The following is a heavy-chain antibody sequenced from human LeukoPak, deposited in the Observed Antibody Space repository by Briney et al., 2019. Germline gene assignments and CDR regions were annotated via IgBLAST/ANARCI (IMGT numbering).Heavy chain of an antibody. J-gene: IGHJ4*02. CDR2: IRYDGSNK. V-gene: IGHV3-30*02. Sequence: GGSLRLSCAASGFTFSSYGMHWVRQAPGKGLEWVAFIRYDGSNKYYADSVKGRFTISRDNAKKSLYLQLNSLGVEDTAVYYCARFNYYGTGALFDYWGQGTLVAVSS. CDR3: ARFNYYGTGALFDY. CDR1: GFTFSSYG. D-gene: IGHD3-10*01.